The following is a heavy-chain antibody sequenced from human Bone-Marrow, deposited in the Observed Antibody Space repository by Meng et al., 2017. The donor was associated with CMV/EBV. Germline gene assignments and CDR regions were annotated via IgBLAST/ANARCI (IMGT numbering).Heavy chain of an antibody. D-gene: IGHD2-2*02. V-gene: IGHV3-30*02. J-gene: IGHJ1*01. CDR1: GFTFSSYS. CDR2: IRYDGSNK. CDR3: ARAVGGCSSTSCYTPYFQH. Sequence: GESLKISCAASGFTFSSYSMNWVRQAPGKGLEWVAFIRYDGSNKYYADSVKGRFTISRDNSKNTLYLQMNSLRAEDTAVYYCARAVGGCSSTSCYTPYFQHWGQGTLVTVSS.